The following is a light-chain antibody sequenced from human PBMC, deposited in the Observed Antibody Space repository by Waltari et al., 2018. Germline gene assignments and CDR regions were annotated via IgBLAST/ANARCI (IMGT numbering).Light chain of an antibody. Sequence: QSVLTQPPSVTGAPGQTVTISCTGGPSNIGAGYDVHWSQQLPGAAPKLLIYSNINRASGVPDRFSASKSDSSASLVITGLQADDEADYFCQSYDSSLSGSRVFGPGTQVTVL. CDR3: QSYDSSLSGSRV. J-gene: IGLJ1*01. CDR1: PSNIGAGYD. CDR2: SNI. V-gene: IGLV1-40*01.